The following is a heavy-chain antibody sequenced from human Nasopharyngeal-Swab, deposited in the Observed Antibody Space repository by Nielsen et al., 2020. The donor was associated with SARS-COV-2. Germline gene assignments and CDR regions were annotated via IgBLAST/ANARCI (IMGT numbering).Heavy chain of an antibody. CDR3: ARGDVLPACTKSDY. V-gene: IGHV3-49*04. D-gene: IGHD1-1*01. CDR2: IRSKVYGATT. Sequence: GESLKISCTTSGFTFGDYGMSWVRQAPGKGLEWIRFIRSKVYGATTEYAASVEGRFSISRDDSKSVVYLQMNSLKAEGTAIYYCARGDVLPACTKSDYWGQGTLVTVSS. J-gene: IGHJ4*02. CDR1: GFTFGDYG.